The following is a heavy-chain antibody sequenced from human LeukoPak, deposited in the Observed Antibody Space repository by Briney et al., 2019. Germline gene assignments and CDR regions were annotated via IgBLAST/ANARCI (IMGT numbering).Heavy chain of an antibody. CDR2: ISWNSGSI. Sequence: GGSLRLSCAASGFTFDDYAMHWVRQAPGKGLEWVSGISWNSGSIGYADSVKGRFTISRDNAKNSLYLQMNSLRAEDTALYYCAKDITPISIAVAGLFDYWGQGTLVTVSS. V-gene: IGHV3-9*01. D-gene: IGHD6-19*01. CDR3: AKDITPISIAVAGLFDY. CDR1: GFTFDDYA. J-gene: IGHJ4*02.